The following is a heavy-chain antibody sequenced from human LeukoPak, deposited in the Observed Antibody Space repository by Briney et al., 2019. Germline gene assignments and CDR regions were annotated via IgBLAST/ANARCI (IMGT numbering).Heavy chain of an antibody. J-gene: IGHJ3*02. D-gene: IGHD3-22*01. Sequence: PLGTLSLTCAVSGGSISSSNWWNWVRQPPGKGLEWIGEIYHSGSTNYNPSLKSRVTISVDKSKNQFSLKLSSVTAADTAVYYCASNYYDSSGYQFVGAFDIWGQGTMVTVSS. CDR2: IYHSGST. V-gene: IGHV4-4*02. CDR3: ASNYYDSSGYQFVGAFDI. CDR1: GGSISSSNW.